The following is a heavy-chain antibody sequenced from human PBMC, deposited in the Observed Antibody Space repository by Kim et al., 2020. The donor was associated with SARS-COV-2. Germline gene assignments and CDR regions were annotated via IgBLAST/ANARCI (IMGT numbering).Heavy chain of an antibody. CDR2: ISSSGSTI. CDR3: AGRLNY. J-gene: IGHJ4*02. V-gene: IGHV3-48*04. D-gene: IGHD1-26*01. CDR1: GFTFSSYS. Sequence: GGSLRLSCAASGFTFSSYSMNWVRQAPGKGLEWISYISSSGSTIYYADSVKGRFTISRDNAKNSVSLQMNSLRAEDTAVYYCAGRLNYCAEGILLTCSS.